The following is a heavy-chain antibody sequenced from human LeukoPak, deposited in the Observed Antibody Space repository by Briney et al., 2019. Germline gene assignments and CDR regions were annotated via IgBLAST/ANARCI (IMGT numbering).Heavy chain of an antibody. CDR2: IYYSATT. CDR3: AGGGVAAKYYFDY. D-gene: IGHD3-10*01. J-gene: IGHJ4*02. Sequence: KPSETLSLTFTVPGGSISPLYWGWIRQPPGKGLEFIGYIYYSATTNYNPSLRSRVTLSVDTSKNQFSLKLSSVTAADTAVYYCAGGGVAAKYYFDYWGPGTLVTVSS. CDR1: GGSISPLY. V-gene: IGHV4-59*11.